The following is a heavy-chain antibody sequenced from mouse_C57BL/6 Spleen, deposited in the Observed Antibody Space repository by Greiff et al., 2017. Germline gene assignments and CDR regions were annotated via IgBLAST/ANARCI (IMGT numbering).Heavy chain of an antibody. D-gene: IGHD2-1*01. CDR2: IYPGDGDT. CDR1: GYAFSSYW. CDR3: ARFYYGNYVLDY. V-gene: IGHV1-80*01. J-gene: IGHJ2*01. Sequence: VQLKESGAELVKPGASVKISCKASGYAFSSYWMNWVTQRPGKGLEWIGQIYPGDGDTNYNGKFKGKATLTADKSSSTAYMQLSSLTSEDSAVYFCARFYYGNYVLDYWGQGTTLTVSS.